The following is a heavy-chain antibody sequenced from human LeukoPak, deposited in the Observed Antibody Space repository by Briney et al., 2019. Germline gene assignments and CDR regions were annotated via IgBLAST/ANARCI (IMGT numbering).Heavy chain of an antibody. V-gene: IGHV3-33*06. J-gene: IGHJ3*02. D-gene: IGHD6-19*01. CDR1: GFTFSSYG. CDR3: AKVASIAVAADAFDI. Sequence: GGSLRLSYAASGFTFSSYGMHWVRQAPGKGLEWVAVIWYDGSNKYYADSVKGRFTISRDNSKNTLYLQMNSLRAEDTAVYYCAKVASIAVAADAFDIWGQGTMVTVSS. CDR2: IWYDGSNK.